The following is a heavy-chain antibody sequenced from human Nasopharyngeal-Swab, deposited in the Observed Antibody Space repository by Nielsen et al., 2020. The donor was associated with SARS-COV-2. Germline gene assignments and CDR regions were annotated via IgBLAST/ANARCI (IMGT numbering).Heavy chain of an antibody. D-gene: IGHD3-3*01. CDR1: GGSISSSSW. V-gene: IGHV4-4*02. J-gene: IGHJ6*03. CDR3: ARESTDYDFWSGYYAYYYYYMDV. CDR2: IYHSGST. Sequence: GSLRLSCAVSGGSISSSSWWSWVRQPPGKGLEWIGEIYHSGSTNYNPSLKSRVTISVDKSKNQFSLKLSSVTAADTAVYYCARESTDYDFWSGYYAYYYYYMDVWGKGTTVTVSS.